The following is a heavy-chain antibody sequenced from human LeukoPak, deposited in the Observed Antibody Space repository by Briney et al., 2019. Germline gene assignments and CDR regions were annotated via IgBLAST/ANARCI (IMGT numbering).Heavy chain of an antibody. D-gene: IGHD5-24*01. CDR3: ARGGDGYNDFDY. CDR2: IYHSGST. J-gene: IGHJ4*02. V-gene: IGHV4-30-2*01. CDR1: GGSISSGDYS. Sequence: SETLSLTCAVSGGSISSGDYSWSWIRQPPGKDLEWIGYIYHSGSTYYNPSLKSRVTISVDRSKNQFSLKLSSVTAADTAVYYCARGGDGYNDFDYWGQGTLVTVSS.